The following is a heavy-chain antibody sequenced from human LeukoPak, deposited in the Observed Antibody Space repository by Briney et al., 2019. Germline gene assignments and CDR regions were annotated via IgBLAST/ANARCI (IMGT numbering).Heavy chain of an antibody. CDR3: ARGSSSWYFERGFDP. CDR2: INHSGST. Sequence: SETLSLTCAVYGGSFSGYYWSWIRQPPGKGLEWIGEINHSGSTNYNPSLKSRVTISVDTSKNQFSLKLSSVTAADTAVYYCARGSSSWYFERGFDPWSQGTLVTVSS. V-gene: IGHV4-34*01. J-gene: IGHJ5*02. D-gene: IGHD6-13*01. CDR1: GGSFSGYY.